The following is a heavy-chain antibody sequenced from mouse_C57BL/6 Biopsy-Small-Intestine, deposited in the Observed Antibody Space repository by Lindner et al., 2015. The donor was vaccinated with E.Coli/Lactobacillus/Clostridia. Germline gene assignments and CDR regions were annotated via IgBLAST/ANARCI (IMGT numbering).Heavy chain of an antibody. CDR2: MNPNSGNT. D-gene: IGHD2-2*01. J-gene: IGHJ4*01. CDR1: GYPFNAFD. CDR3: AGVVGSPDY. Sequence: SVKVSCKASGYPFNAFDINWVRQAPGQGLEWVGWMNPNSGNTGYAQKFQGRVTMTRNTSISTAYMELSSLRSEDAAVYYCAGVVGSPDYWGQGTLVTVSS. V-gene: IGHV1-84*02.